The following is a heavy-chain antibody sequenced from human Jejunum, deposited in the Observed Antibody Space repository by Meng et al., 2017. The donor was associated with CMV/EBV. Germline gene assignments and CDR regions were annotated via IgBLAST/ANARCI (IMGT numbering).Heavy chain of an antibody. V-gene: IGHV3-15*07. J-gene: IGHJ4*02. CDR3: AWDTSGYERFDV. Sequence: SGFSLNYAWMHWVRQAPGKGLEWVGRIKSKASGGTIDYAAPVKGRFIISRDDSKNTLYLQMNSLKTEDTAVYYCAWDTSGYERFDVWGQGTLVTAPQ. CDR1: GFSLNYAW. D-gene: IGHD3-3*01. CDR2: IKSKASGGTI.